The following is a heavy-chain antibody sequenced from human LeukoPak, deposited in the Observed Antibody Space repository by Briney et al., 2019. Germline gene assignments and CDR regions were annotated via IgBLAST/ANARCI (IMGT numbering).Heavy chain of an antibody. CDR3: ARDWEDYDFWSGYTLLGFPTRFDI. J-gene: IGHJ3*02. V-gene: IGHV1-2*02. CDR1: GYTFTGYY. D-gene: IGHD3-3*01. Sequence: PRASVTVSCKASGYTFTGYYMHWVRQAPGQGLEWMGWINPNSGGTNYAQKLQGRVTMTTDTSTSTAYMELRSLRSDDTAVYYCARDWEDYDFWSGYTLLGFPTRFDIWGQGTMVTVSS. CDR2: INPNSGGT.